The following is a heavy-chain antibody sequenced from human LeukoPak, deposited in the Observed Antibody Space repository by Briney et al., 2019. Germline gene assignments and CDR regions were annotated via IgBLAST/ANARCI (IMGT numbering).Heavy chain of an antibody. V-gene: IGHV4-4*07. J-gene: IGHJ4*02. CDR2: VHATGTT. D-gene: IGHD6-6*01. CDR1: GASISLYY. CDR3: ARFGIAARPEGFDY. Sequence: KPSDTLSLTCSVSGASISLYYWSWVRQSAGKRPEWIGRVHATGTTNYNPSLRSRVSLSVDTFKKQFSLKLNSVTAADTAVYYCARFGIAARPEGFDYWGQGTLVTVSS.